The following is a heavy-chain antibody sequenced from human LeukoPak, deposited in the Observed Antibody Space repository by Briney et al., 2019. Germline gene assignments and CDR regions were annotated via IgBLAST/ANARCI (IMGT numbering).Heavy chain of an antibody. CDR2: ISNDGSRK. D-gene: IGHD3-3*01. Sequence: GRSLRLSCAPSGFTFSRHGMHWVRQAPGKGLEWVAIISNDGSRKYYAHSVEGRFTISRDNSKNTLYLQMDSLRAEDTAVYYCARDRAWNYFDYWGQGTLVTVSS. J-gene: IGHJ4*02. CDR1: GFTFSRHG. CDR3: ARDRAWNYFDY. V-gene: IGHV3-30*03.